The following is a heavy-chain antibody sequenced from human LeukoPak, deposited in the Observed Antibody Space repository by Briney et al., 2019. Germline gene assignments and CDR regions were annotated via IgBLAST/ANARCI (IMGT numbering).Heavy chain of an antibody. CDR1: GGSISSSNW. V-gene: IGHV4-4*02. CDR3: AREKERRWLQLLDY. D-gene: IGHD5-24*01. CDR2: IYHSGST. Sequence: SGTLSLTCAVSGGSISSSNWWSWVRQPPGKGLEWIGEIYHSGSTNYNPSLKSRVTISVDKSKNKFSLKLRSVTAADTAVYYCAREKERRWLQLLDYWGQGALVTVSS. J-gene: IGHJ4*02.